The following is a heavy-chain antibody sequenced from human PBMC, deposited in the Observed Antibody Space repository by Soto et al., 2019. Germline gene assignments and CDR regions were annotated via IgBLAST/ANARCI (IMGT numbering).Heavy chain of an antibody. CDR2: IYTTSSA. V-gene: IGHV3-66*01. J-gene: IGHJ4*02. CDR1: GFTVSSYR. D-gene: IGHD6-25*01. Sequence: GGSLRLSCAASGFTVSSYRMSWVRQAPGKGLEWVSVIYTTSSADFADSVKGRFTISRDNSKNTLYLQMSSLRAEDTAVYYCARVHSSRYHYLDYWGQGTLVTLSS. CDR3: ARVHSSRYHYLDY.